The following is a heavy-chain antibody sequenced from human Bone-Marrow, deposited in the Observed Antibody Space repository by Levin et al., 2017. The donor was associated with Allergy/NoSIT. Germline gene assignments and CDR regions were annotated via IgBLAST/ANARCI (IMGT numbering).Heavy chain of an antibody. CDR3: ATFLPGLRYDYFDY. CDR1: GFTFSSYE. Sequence: GGSLRLSCAASGFTFSSYEMNWVRQAPGKGLEWVSYISSSGSTIYYADSVKGRFTISRDNAKNSLYLQMNSLRAEDTAVYYCATFLPGLRYDYFDYWGQGTLVTVSS. V-gene: IGHV3-48*03. D-gene: IGHD2/OR15-2a*01. CDR2: ISSSGSTI. J-gene: IGHJ4*02.